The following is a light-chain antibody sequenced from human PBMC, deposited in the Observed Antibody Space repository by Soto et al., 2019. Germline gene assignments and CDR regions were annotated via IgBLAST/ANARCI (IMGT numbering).Light chain of an antibody. CDR1: QSVSSN. Sequence: TVSAVASQSVSSNLAWYQQKPGQAPRLLIYGESTRATGFPGRLRHSGSVSGLTIPVNRLHSSDFSVSYCQQYHNWPINVGRGTKVDIK. CDR3: QQYHNWPIN. J-gene: IGKJ1*01. V-gene: IGKV3D-15*01. CDR2: GES.